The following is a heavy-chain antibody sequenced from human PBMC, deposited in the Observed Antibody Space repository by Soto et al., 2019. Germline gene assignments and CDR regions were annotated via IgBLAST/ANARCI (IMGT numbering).Heavy chain of an antibody. J-gene: IGHJ4*02. Sequence: EVQLVESGGGLVKPGGSLRLSCAASGFTFSSYSMNWVRQAPGKGLEWVSSIGSSSSYIYYADSVKGRFTISRDNAKNSLYLQMNSLRAEDTAVYYCARVGSSWSYYFDYWGQGTLVTVSS. CDR2: IGSSSSYI. D-gene: IGHD6-13*01. V-gene: IGHV3-21*01. CDR3: ARVGSSWSYYFDY. CDR1: GFTFSSYS.